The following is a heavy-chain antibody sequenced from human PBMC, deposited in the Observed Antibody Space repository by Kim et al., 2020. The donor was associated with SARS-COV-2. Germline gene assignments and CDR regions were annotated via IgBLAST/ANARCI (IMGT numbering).Heavy chain of an antibody. Sequence: GGSLRLSCTASGFTFGGYAMSWVRQAPGKGLEWVAVISYDGCSKYKADSVNGRFTISSDNSKNTQHLQMNSLRAEATAVYYCARGSQQCLVRSAFDIWGQGTMVTVSS. V-gene: IGHV3-30-3*01. J-gene: IGHJ3*02. CDR2: ISYDGCSK. CDR1: GFTFGGYA. D-gene: IGHD6-19*01. CDR3: ARGSQQCLVRSAFDI.